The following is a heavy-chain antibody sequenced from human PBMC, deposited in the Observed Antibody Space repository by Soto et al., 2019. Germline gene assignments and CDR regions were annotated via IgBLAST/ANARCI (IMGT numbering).Heavy chain of an antibody. D-gene: IGHD1-26*01. Sequence: QVQLVQSGAEVKKPGASVKVSCKASGYTFTSYGISWVRQAPGQGLEWMGWISACSGNTDYAQKLQGRVTMTTDTSTSTGYMELRSLRSDDTAVYYCAREGGSYFLGDYWGQGTLVTVSS. CDR2: ISACSGNT. CDR1: GYTFTSYG. CDR3: AREGGSYFLGDY. V-gene: IGHV1-18*01. J-gene: IGHJ4*02.